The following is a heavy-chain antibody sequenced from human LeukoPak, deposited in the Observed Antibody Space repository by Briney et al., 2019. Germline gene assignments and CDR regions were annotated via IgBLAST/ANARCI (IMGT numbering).Heavy chain of an antibody. CDR2: INTNTGNP. J-gene: IGHJ4*02. V-gene: IGHV7-4-1*02. CDR1: GYTFTSYA. CDR3: ARGYCSGGSCYLGYSDY. Sequence: GASVKVSCKASGYTFTSYAMNWVRQAPGQGLEWMGWINTNTGNPTYAQGFTGRFVFSLDTSVSTAYLQISSLKAEDTAVYSCARGYCSGGSCYLGYSDYWGQGTLVTVSS. D-gene: IGHD2-15*01.